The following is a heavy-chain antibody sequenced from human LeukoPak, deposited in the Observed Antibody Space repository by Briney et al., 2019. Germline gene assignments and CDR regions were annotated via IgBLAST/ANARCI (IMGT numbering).Heavy chain of an antibody. J-gene: IGHJ6*03. Sequence: GGSLRLSCTASGFTFGDYAMSWFRQAPGKGLEWVGFIRSKAYGGTTEYAASVRGRFTISRDDSKSIAYLQMNSLKTEDTAVYYCTRDSDRPGYSSGWYSPLYYYYYYMDVWGKGTTVTVSS. CDR1: GFTFGDYA. CDR3: TRDSDRPGYSSGWYSPLYYYYYYMDV. CDR2: IRSKAYGGTT. D-gene: IGHD6-19*01. V-gene: IGHV3-49*03.